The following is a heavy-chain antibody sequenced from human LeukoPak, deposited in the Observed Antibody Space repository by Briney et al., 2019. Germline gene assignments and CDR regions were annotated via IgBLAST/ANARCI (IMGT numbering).Heavy chain of an antibody. D-gene: IGHD2-2*01. V-gene: IGHV1-69*13. CDR2: IIPIFGTA. CDR3: AREVTYCSSTSCLDY. J-gene: IGHJ4*02. Sequence: AASVTVSCKASGGTFSSYAISWVRQAPGQGLEWMGGIIPIFGTANYAQKFQGRVTITADESTSTAYMELSSLRSEDTAVYYCAREVTYCSSTSCLDYWGQGTLVTVSS. CDR1: GGTFSSYA.